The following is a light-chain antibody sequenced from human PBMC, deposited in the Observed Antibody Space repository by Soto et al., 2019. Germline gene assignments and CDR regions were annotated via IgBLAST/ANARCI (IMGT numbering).Light chain of an antibody. V-gene: IGLV1-40*01. CDR3: QSYDSSLYGYV. CDR1: SSNIGAGYD. CDR2: ANT. J-gene: IGLJ1*01. Sequence: QSVLTQPPSVSGAPGQSGTISCTGTSSNIGAGYDVHWYQQLPGTAPKLLIYANTNRPSGVPDRFSGSKSGTSASLAITGLQAEDEADYYCQSYDSSLYGYVFGSGTKVTVL.